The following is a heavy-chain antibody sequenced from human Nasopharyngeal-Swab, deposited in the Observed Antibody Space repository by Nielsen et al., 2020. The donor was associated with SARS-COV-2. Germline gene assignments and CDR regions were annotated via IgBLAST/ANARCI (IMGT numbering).Heavy chain of an antibody. J-gene: IGHJ3*02. D-gene: IGHD2-15*01. CDR3: ARPYRYCSGGSCHPGGAFDI. V-gene: IGHV4-39*01. Sequence: WIRQPPGKGLEWIGSIYYSGSTYYNPSLKSRVTISVDTSKNQFSLKLSSVTAADTAVYYCARPYRYCSGGSCHPGGAFDIWGQGTMVTVSS. CDR2: IYYSGST.